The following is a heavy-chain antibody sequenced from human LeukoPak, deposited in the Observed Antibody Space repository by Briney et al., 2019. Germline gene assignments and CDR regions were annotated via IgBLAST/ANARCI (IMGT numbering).Heavy chain of an antibody. Sequence: PSETLSLTCIVSGGSISSSSYYWGWIRQPPGKGLEWIGSIYYSGSTYYNPSLTSRVTISVDTSKNQFPLKLSSVTAADTAVYCCARDPTDNSDASFDYWGEGTLVTVS. CDR2: IYYSGST. J-gene: IGHJ4*02. V-gene: IGHV4-39*06. CDR3: ARDPTDNSDASFDY. D-gene: IGHD4-17*01. CDR1: GGSISSSSYY.